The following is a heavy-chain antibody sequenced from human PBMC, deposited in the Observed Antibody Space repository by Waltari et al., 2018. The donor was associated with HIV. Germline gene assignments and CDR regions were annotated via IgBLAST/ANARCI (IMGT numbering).Heavy chain of an antibody. CDR1: GFSFTRHT. Sequence: EGQVQESGGGFIQPGGSLRLSCAASGFSFTRHTINWVRQVPGKGLEWISYITSGSDVIYYADSVKGRFTISRDNAASSLYLQMNSLRGEDTAVYYCARDFRDFSGNWGFDSWGQGTLVTVSS. CDR3: ARDFRDFSGNWGFDS. J-gene: IGHJ4*02. CDR2: ITSGSDVI. D-gene: IGHD3-10*01. V-gene: IGHV3-48*01.